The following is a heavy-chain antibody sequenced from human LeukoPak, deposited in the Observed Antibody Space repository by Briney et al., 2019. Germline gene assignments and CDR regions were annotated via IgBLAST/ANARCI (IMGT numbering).Heavy chain of an antibody. CDR3: ARVRYCSSTSCEGPYYFDY. CDR1: GFTFSDYY. V-gene: IGHV3-11*06. J-gene: IGHJ4*02. CDR2: ISSSSSYT. Sequence: GGSLRLSCAASGFTFSDYYMSWIRQAPGKGLEWVSYISSSSSYTNYADSVKGRFTISRDNAKNSLYMQMNSLTAEATAVYYCARVRYCSSTSCEGPYYFDYWGQGTLVTVSS. D-gene: IGHD2-2*01.